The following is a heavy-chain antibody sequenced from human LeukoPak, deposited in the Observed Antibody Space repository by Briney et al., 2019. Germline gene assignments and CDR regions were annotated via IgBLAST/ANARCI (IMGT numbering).Heavy chain of an antibody. CDR3: ARTLGWASSRYPFDG. CDR2: MYYSGNT. D-gene: IGHD3-16*02. CDR1: GGSISSSNYY. J-gene: IGHJ4*02. Sequence: PSETLSLTCTVSGGSISSSNYYWGWIRQPPGKGLEWIGSMYYSGNTDYNPSLKSRVTISVDTSKNQFSLKVNSVTAADTAVYYCARTLGWASSRYPFDGWGQGTLVTVSS. V-gene: IGHV4-39*01.